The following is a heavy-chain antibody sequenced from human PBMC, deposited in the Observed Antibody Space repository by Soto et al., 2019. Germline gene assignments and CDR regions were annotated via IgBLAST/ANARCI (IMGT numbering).Heavy chain of an antibody. CDR2: LNPGSGDT. Sequence: QVQLVQSWAEIRKPGASVRVSCKASGYTFTNYDVNWVRQVPGQGLGRMGGLNPGSGDTGYAQKFQGRVTMTRKTSRGIANMELNSLRSGDTAIYYCGRMASVGKFNWFDPWGQGALVTVSS. J-gene: IGHJ5*02. D-gene: IGHD1-26*01. V-gene: IGHV1-8*01. CDR1: GYTFTNYD. CDR3: GRMASVGKFNWFDP.